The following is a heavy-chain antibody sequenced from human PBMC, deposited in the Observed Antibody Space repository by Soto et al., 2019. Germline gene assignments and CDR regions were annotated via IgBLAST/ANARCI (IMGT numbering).Heavy chain of an antibody. CDR1: GFTFSDHY. CDR3: AREGAGLFDY. Sequence: GGSLRLSCAASGFTFSDHYMDWVRQAPGKGLEWVGRTRNKANSYTTEYAASVKGRFTISRDDSKNSLYLQMNSLKTEDTAVYYCAREGAGLFDYWGQGTLVTVSS. CDR2: TRNKANSYTT. V-gene: IGHV3-72*01. J-gene: IGHJ4*02. D-gene: IGHD1-26*01.